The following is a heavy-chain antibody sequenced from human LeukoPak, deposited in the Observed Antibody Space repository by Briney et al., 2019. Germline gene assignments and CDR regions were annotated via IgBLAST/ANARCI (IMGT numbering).Heavy chain of an antibody. J-gene: IGHJ5*02. D-gene: IGHD1-14*01. Sequence: ASVKVSCKASGYTFTGYYMHWVRQAPGQGLEWMGWINPNSGGTNYAQKFQGRVTMTRDTSISTAYMELSGLRSDDTAVYYCARVELVSRTHNWFDPWGQGTLVTVSS. CDR2: INPNSGGT. CDR3: ARVELVSRTHNWFDP. V-gene: IGHV1-2*02. CDR1: GYTFTGYY.